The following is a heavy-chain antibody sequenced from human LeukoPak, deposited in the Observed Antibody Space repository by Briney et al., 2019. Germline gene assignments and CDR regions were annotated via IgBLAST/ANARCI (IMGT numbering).Heavy chain of an antibody. J-gene: IGHJ3*01. V-gene: IGHV6-1*01. D-gene: IGHD1-1*01. CDR1: GGSLPSNSAV. CDR3: VRDRRHNWKPTLAFDL. Sequence: SQTLPLTCAICGGSLPSNSAVWNWIRQSPSRGLEGLGRTYYKSKWYNDYAVSVKSRITINPDTSRNQFSLQLNSVTPEGTAVYYCVRDRRHNWKPTLAFDLWGQASMVTVSS. CDR2: TYYKSKWYN.